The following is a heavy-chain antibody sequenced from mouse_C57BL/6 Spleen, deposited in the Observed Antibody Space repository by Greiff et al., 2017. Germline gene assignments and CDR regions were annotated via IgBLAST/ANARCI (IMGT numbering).Heavy chain of an antibody. CDR2: ISGGGGNT. D-gene: IGHD2-1*01. CDR3: ARHHYGNSYLDY. V-gene: IGHV5-9*01. Sequence: EVHLVESGGGLVKPGGSLKLSCAASGFTFSSYTMSWVRQTPEKRLDWVATISGGGGNTYYPDSVKGRFTISRDNAKNTLYLQRSSLRSENTVLYYGARHHYGNSYLDYWGQGTTLTVSS. J-gene: IGHJ2*01. CDR1: GFTFSSYT.